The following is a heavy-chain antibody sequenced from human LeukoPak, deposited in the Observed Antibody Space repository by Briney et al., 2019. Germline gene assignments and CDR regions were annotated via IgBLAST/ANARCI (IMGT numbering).Heavy chain of an antibody. CDR1: GSTFSSCG. CDR3: AREGRFLRYCSGGSCSGRFDY. Sequence: LSGGSLRLSCAASGSTFSSCGMHWVRQAPGKGLEWVAVIWNDGSYKYYADSVKGRFTISRDNSKNTLYLEMNSLRAEDTAVYYCAREGRFLRYCSGGSCSGRFDYWGQGTLVTVSS. D-gene: IGHD2-15*01. J-gene: IGHJ4*02. CDR2: IWNDGSYK. V-gene: IGHV3-33*01.